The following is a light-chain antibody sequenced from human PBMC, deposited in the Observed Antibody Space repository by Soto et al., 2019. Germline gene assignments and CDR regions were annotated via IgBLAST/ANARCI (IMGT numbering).Light chain of an antibody. J-gene: IGKJ4*01. CDR1: QNVSSN. CDR3: QQRNDWLT. V-gene: IGKV3-11*01. CDR2: DAS. Sequence: EIVLTQSPATLSLSPGERATLSCRASQNVSSNNLAWYQQKPGQAPRLLIYDASNRAPGIPARFSGSGSGTDFTLTISSLEPEDFAVYYCQQRNDWLTFRGGTKVEIK.